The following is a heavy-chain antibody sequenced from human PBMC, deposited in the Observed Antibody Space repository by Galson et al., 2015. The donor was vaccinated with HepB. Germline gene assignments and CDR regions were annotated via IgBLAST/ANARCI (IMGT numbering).Heavy chain of an antibody. Sequence: SLRLSCAASGFTFSNAWMSWVRQAPGKGLEWVGRIKSKTDGGTTDHAAPVKGRFTISRDDSKNTLYLQMNSLKTEDTAVYYCTTDNDYSNHYYYYGMDVWGQGTTVTVSS. CDR2: IKSKTDGGTT. CDR1: GFTFSNAW. CDR3: TTDNDYSNHYYYYGMDV. D-gene: IGHD4-11*01. V-gene: IGHV3-15*01. J-gene: IGHJ6*02.